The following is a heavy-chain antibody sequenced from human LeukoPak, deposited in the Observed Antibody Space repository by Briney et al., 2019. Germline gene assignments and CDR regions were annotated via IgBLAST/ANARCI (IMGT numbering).Heavy chain of an antibody. CDR3: AREGLGELEGWFDP. CDR2: MNPNSGNT. J-gene: IGHJ5*02. D-gene: IGHD3-10*01. V-gene: IGHV1-8*03. CDR1: GYTFTSYD. Sequence: ASVKVSCKASGYTFTSYDINWVRQATGQGLEWMGWMNPNSGNTGYAQKFQGRVTITRNTSISTAYMELSRLRSDDTAVYYCAREGLGELEGWFDPWDQGTLVTVSS.